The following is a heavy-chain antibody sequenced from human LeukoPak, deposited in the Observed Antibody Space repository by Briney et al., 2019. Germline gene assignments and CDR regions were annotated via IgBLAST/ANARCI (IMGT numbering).Heavy chain of an antibody. V-gene: IGHV3-23*01. Sequence: GGSLRLSRAASGFTFTSQGMAWVRQAPGKGLEWVSAITGSGDNTYYADSVKGRFTISRDNSKNTLYLQMNSLSAEDTAVYYCAKMQGFFDLWGRGTLVTVSS. CDR2: ITGSGDNT. J-gene: IGHJ2*01. CDR3: AKMQGFFDL. CDR1: GFTFTSQG.